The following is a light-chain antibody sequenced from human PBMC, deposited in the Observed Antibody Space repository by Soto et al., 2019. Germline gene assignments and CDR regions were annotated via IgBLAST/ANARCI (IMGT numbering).Light chain of an antibody. CDR1: SSDVGGNDY. CDR2: EVN. Sequence: QSALTQPASVSGSPGQSVTISCTGASSDVGGNDYVSWYQQHPGKAPKLILYEVNNRPSGVSNHFSGSKSGITASLLISGLQANDEADYYFSSYSTTSTLVFVSGTKLTVL. J-gene: IGLJ1*01. CDR3: SSYSTTSTLV. V-gene: IGLV2-14*01.